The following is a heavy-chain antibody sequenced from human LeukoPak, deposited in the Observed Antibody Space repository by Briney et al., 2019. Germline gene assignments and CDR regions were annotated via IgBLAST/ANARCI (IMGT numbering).Heavy chain of an antibody. V-gene: IGHV4-39*01. Sequence: SETLSLTRTVSGGSINSGTYYWGWIRQPPGKGLEWIASMYHDGRTSYNPSLESRVTISIDTSTNQFSLKLSSVTAADTAVYYCASDHKSITMRKGQYFDYWGQGVLVTVSS. CDR2: MYHDGRT. D-gene: IGHD1-14*01. CDR3: ASDHKSITMRKGQYFDY. J-gene: IGHJ4*02. CDR1: GGSINSGTYY.